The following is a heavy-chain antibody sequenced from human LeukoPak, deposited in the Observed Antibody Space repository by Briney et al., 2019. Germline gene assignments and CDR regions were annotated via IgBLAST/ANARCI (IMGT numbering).Heavy chain of an antibody. CDR3: ARITTRYFDY. D-gene: IGHD1-1*01. CDR1: GFTFSSYS. J-gene: IGHJ4*02. Sequence: PGGSLRLSCAASGFTFSSYSMNWVRQAPGKGLEWVSSISSSSSYIYYADTVKGRFTISRDNAKNSLFLQMDSLSAEDTAVYYCARITTRYFDYWGQGTLVTVSS. CDR2: ISSSSSYI. V-gene: IGHV3-21*04.